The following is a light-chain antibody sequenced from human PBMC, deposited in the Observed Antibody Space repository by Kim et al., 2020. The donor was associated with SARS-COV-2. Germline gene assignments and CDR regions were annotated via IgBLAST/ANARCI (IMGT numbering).Light chain of an antibody. Sequence: RIGAGSYAIEGQQQQPQTGPRSLMKLYSKGSHSKGDGIPDRFSGSSSGAERYLSISSLQSEDEADYYCQTWGTGIRVFGGGTQLTVL. CDR3: QTWGTGIRV. V-gene: IGLV4-69*01. J-gene: IGLJ2*01. CDR1: IGAGSYA. CDR2: LYSKGSH.